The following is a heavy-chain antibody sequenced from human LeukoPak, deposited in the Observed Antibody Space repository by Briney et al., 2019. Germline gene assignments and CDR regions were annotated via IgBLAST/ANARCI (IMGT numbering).Heavy chain of an antibody. J-gene: IGHJ4*02. V-gene: IGHV1-2*02. CDR1: GYTFTGYY. D-gene: IGHD3-16*02. CDR3: ARINYDYVWGSYRSPRFDY. Sequence: ASVKVSCKASGYTFTGYYMHWVRQAPGQGLEWMGWINPNSGGTNYAQKFQGRVTMTRDTSISTAYMELSRLRSDDTAVYYCARINYDYVWGSYRSPRFDYWGQGTLVTVSS. CDR2: INPNSGGT.